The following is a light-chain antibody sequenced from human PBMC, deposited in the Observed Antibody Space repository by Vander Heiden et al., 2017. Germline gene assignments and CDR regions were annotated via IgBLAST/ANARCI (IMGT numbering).Light chain of an antibody. CDR3: QSEDSSGTSWV. V-gene: IGLV3-25*03. CDR2: NDS. J-gene: IGLJ3*02. Sequence: SYALTQPPSVSVSPGQTARITCSGDALPKQYAYWYQQKPGPAPVRGRDNDSERPSGIPERFSGSSSGTTATLTITGVQAEDEADYDWQSEDSSGTSWVFGGGTKLTVL. CDR1: ALPKQY.